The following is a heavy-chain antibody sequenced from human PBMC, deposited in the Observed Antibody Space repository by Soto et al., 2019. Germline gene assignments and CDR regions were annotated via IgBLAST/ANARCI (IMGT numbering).Heavy chain of an antibody. CDR1: GFTFSSYS. Sequence: EVQLVESGGGLVKAGGSLRVSCAASGFTFSSYSMNWVRQAPGKGLEWVSFISSSSVYIYYADSVKGRFTISRDNAKNSLYLHMNGLRAEATAVYYCARGYCVNGVCYPHYYGMDVWGQGTPVTVAS. CDR2: ISSSSVYI. D-gene: IGHD2-8*01. J-gene: IGHJ6*02. V-gene: IGHV3-21*02. CDR3: ARGYCVNGVCYPHYYGMDV.